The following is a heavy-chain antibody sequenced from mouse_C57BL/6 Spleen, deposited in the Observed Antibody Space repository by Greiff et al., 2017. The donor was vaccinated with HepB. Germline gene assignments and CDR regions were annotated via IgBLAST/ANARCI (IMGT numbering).Heavy chain of an antibody. CDR1: GYTFTDYE. V-gene: IGHV1-15*01. J-gene: IGHJ1*03. Sequence: QVQLKESGAELVRPGASVTLSCKASGYTFTDYEMHWVKQTPVHGLEWIGAIDPETGGTAYNQKFKGKAILTADKSSSTAYMELRSLTSEDSAVYYCTRNDGSSSWYFDVWGTGTTVTVSS. D-gene: IGHD1-1*01. CDR2: IDPETGGT. CDR3: TRNDGSSSWYFDV.